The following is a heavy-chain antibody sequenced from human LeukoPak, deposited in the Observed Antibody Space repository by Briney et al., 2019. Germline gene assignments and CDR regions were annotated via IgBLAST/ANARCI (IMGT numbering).Heavy chain of an antibody. D-gene: IGHD6-13*01. J-gene: IGHJ4*02. Sequence: GGSLRLSCTASGCTFRTYWMHWVRQAPGKGLVWVARINSDGSTRYADSVKGRFTISRDNAKNTLYLQMNRLRAEDTAVYYCARVERWYSIAYWGQRTLVTVSS. CDR1: GCTFRTYW. V-gene: IGHV3-74*01. CDR3: ARVERWYSIAY. CDR2: INSDGST.